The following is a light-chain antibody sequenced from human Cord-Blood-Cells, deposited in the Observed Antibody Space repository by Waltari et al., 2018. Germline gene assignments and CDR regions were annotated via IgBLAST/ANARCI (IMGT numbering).Light chain of an antibody. CDR2: DDS. CDR3: QVWDSSSDHPVV. J-gene: IGLJ2*01. V-gene: IGLV3-21*03. CDR1: NIGSKS. Sequence: SYVLTQPPSVSVAPGKTARITCGGNNIGSKSVHWYQQKPDKAPVLVVYDDSDRPSGIPERFSGSNSGNTATLTISRVEAGDEADYYCQVWDSSSDHPVVFGGGTKLTVL.